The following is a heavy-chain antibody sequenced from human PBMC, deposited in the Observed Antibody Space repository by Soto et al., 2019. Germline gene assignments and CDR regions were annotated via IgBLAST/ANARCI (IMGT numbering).Heavy chain of an antibody. CDR3: ASGYCSGGSCYVFEY. CDR1: GGTFSSYA. V-gene: IGHV1-69*13. D-gene: IGHD2-15*01. J-gene: IGHJ4*02. CDR2: IIPIFGTA. Sequence: SVKVSCKASGGTFSSYAISWVRQAPGQGLEWMGGIIPIFGTANYAQKFQGRVTITADESTSTAYMELSSLRSEDTAVYYCASGYCSGGSCYVFEYWGQGTLVTVSS.